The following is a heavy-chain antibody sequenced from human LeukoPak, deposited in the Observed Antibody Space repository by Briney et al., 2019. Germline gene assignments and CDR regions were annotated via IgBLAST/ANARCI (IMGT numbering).Heavy chain of an antibody. V-gene: IGHV3-43*02. Sequence: GRSLRLSCAASGFTFDDYAMHWVRQAPGKGLEWVSLISGDGGSTYYADSVKGRFTISRDNSKNSLYLQMNSLRAEDTALYYCAKDMLAHYDFWSGYPFDPWGQGTLVTVSS. D-gene: IGHD3-3*01. CDR3: AKDMLAHYDFWSGYPFDP. J-gene: IGHJ5*02. CDR2: ISGDGGST. CDR1: GFTFDDYA.